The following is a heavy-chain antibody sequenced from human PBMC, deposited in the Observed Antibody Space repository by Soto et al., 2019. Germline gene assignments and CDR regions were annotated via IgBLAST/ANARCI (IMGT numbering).Heavy chain of an antibody. J-gene: IGHJ6*02. D-gene: IGHD3-3*01. CDR2: ISAYNGNT. Sequence: ASVKVSCKASGYTFTSYGISWVRQAPGQGLEWMGWISAYNGNTNYAQTLQGRVTMTTDTSTSTAYMELRSLRSDDTAVYYCARDHYDFWSGYLSLYVYYGMDVWGQGTTVTVSS. V-gene: IGHV1-18*04. CDR3: ARDHYDFWSGYLSLYVYYGMDV. CDR1: GYTFTSYG.